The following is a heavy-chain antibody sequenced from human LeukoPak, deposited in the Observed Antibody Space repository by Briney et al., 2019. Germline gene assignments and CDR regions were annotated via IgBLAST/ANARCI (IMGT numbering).Heavy chain of an antibody. D-gene: IGHD3-10*01. J-gene: IGHJ4*02. CDR3: AKGISYGSGSYPYYFDY. Sequence: GGSLRLSCAASGFTFSSYAMSWVRQAPGKGLEWVSAISGSGGSTYYADSVKGRFTISRDNSKNTLYLQMNSLRVEDTAVYYCAKGISYGSGSYPYYFDYWGQGTLVTVSS. CDR1: GFTFSSYA. CDR2: ISGSGGST. V-gene: IGHV3-23*01.